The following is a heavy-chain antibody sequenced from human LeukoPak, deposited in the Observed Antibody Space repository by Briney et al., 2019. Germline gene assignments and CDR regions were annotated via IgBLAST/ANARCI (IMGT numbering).Heavy chain of an antibody. CDR1: GFTFSSYA. CDR2: ISYDGSNK. D-gene: IGHD6-19*01. J-gene: IGHJ4*02. CDR3: ARAPSSYSSGWNPFDY. Sequence: PGGSLRLSCAASGFTFSSYAMHWVRQAPGKGLEWVAVISYDGSNKYYADSVKGRFTISRDNSKNTLYLQMNSLRAEDTAVYYCARAPSSYSSGWNPFDYWGQGTLVTVSS. V-gene: IGHV3-30*04.